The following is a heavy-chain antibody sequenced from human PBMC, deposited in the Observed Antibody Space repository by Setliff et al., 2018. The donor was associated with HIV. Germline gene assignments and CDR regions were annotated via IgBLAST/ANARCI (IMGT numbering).Heavy chain of an antibody. CDR3: ARSTRLFDY. CDR2: IYYSGST. CDR1: GGSISSGGYF. J-gene: IGHJ4*02. Sequence: PSETLSLTCTVSGGSISSGGYFWSWIRQLPGKGLEWIGHIYYSGSTNYNPSLKSRVTISVDTSTNQFSLKVNSVTAADTAVYYCARSTRLFDYWGQGTLVTVSS. V-gene: IGHV4-61*08.